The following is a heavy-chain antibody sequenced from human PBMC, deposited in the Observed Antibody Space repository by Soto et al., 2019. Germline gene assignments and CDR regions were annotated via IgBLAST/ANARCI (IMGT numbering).Heavy chain of an antibody. J-gene: IGHJ4*02. Sequence: ASVKVSCKASGYTFSSNYMHWVRQAPGQGLEWMGVINPSGGSTTYAQRFQGRVTMTRDTSTSTVYMELSSLRSEDTAVYYCARVPMVRRIYFDYWGQGTLVTVSS. V-gene: IGHV1-46*01. D-gene: IGHD3-10*01. CDR3: ARVPMVRRIYFDY. CDR1: GYTFSSNY. CDR2: INPSGGST.